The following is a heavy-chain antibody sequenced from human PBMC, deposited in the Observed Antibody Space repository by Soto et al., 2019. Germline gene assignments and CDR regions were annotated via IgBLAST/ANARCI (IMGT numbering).Heavy chain of an antibody. J-gene: IGHJ4*02. CDR3: AREFCSGGNCYTYYFDS. CDR1: GFTFDDYA. D-gene: IGHD2-15*01. V-gene: IGHV3-74*01. Sequence: AGGSLRLSCAVSGFTFDDYAMHWVRHAPGKGLVWVSHINTDGSNTNYADSVKGQFTISRDNAKSTLFLQMNSLRDEDTAVYYCAREFCSGGNCYTYYFDSWGQGIPVTVSS. CDR2: INTDGSNT.